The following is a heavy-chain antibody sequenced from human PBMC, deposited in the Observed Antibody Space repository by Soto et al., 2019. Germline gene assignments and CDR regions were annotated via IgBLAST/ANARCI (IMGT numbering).Heavy chain of an antibody. D-gene: IGHD6-13*01. CDR2: ISWNSGSI. J-gene: IGHJ4*02. Sequence: EVQLVESGGGLVQPGRSLRLSCAASGFTFDDYAMHWVRQAPGKGLEWVSGISWNSGSIGYADSVKGRFTISRDNAKNSLYLQMNSLRAEDTAVYYCGCAAAGMANWGQGTLVTVSS. V-gene: IGHV3-9*01. CDR3: GCAAAGMAN. CDR1: GFTFDDYA.